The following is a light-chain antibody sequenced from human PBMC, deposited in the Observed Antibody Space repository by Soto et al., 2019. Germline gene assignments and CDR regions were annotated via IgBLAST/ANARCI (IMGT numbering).Light chain of an antibody. CDR3: QQRSDSIT. J-gene: IGKJ1*01. V-gene: IGKV3-11*01. Sequence: EIVLTQSPGTLSLSPGERSTLSCRASQSVSSYLAWYQQKPGQDPXXLVYGASTRAPGIPARFSGRGSGAEFTLTISSLEPEDFAVDDCQQRSDSITFGQGTKVDI. CDR2: GAS. CDR1: QSVSSY.